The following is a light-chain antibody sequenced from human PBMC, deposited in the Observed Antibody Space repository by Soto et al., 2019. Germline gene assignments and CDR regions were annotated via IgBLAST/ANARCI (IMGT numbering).Light chain of an antibody. CDR3: QQYNIYPWT. Sequence: DIQMTQSPSTLSASVGDRVTMTCRASQSISSWLAWYQQKPGKAPKLLIYKASSLESGVPSRFSGSGSGTEFTLTISSLQPDDFATYYCQQYNIYPWTFGQGTKV. J-gene: IGKJ1*01. CDR2: KAS. CDR1: QSISSW. V-gene: IGKV1-5*03.